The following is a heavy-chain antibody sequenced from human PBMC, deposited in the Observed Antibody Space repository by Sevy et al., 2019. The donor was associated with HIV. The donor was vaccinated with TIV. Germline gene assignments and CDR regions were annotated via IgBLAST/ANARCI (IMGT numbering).Heavy chain of an antibody. Sequence: GGALRLSCAASGFTFSSYWMSWVRQAPGKGLEGVASIKQDGSEKYYLDSVKGRFTISRDNAKNSLYLQMNSLRAEDTAVYYCARDRVPHSSAPLDYWGQGTLVTVSS. CDR3: ARDRVPHSSAPLDY. D-gene: IGHD6-13*01. V-gene: IGHV3-7*03. CDR2: IKQDGSEK. CDR1: GFTFSSYW. J-gene: IGHJ4*02.